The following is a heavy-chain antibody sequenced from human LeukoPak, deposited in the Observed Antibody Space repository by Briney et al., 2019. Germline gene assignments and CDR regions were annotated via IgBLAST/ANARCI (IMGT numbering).Heavy chain of an antibody. J-gene: IGHJ4*02. CDR2: ISGSGGST. CDR1: GFTFSSYA. D-gene: IGHD6-19*01. V-gene: IGHV3-23*01. CDR3: ARDSAVAGYDY. Sequence: GGSLRLSCAASGFTFSSYAMSWVRQAPGKGLEWVSAISGSGGSTYYADSVKGRFTISRDNAKNSLYLQMNSLRAEDTAVYYCARDSAVAGYDYWGQGTLVTVSS.